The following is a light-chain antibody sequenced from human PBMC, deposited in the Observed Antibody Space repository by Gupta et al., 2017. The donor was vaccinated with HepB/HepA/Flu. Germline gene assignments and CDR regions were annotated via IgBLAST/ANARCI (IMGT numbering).Light chain of an antibody. Sequence: DIHLTQSPSSLSASVGDRVTITCRASQNIIKYLSWYQKKPGKAPKLLIYAAYSLQSGVPSRFSGSGSETYFTLTISRLQPEDFATYYCQQSYSAPTFGGGTKVEI. J-gene: IGKJ4*01. CDR2: AAY. CDR3: QQSYSAPT. V-gene: IGKV1-39*01. CDR1: QNIIKY.